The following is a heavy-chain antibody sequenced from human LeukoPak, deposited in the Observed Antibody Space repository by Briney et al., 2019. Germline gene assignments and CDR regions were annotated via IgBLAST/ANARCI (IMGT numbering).Heavy chain of an antibody. CDR3: ARGNDYFDY. CDR2: INPNSGGT. J-gene: IGHJ4*02. CDR1: GYTFGTSG. Sequence: ASVKLSCKTSGYTFGTSGICWVRQAPGQGLEWMGWINPNSGGTNYAQKFQGRVTMTRDTSISTAYMELSRLRSDDTAVYYCARGNDYFDYWGQGTLVTVSS. V-gene: IGHV1-2*02. D-gene: IGHD2-8*01.